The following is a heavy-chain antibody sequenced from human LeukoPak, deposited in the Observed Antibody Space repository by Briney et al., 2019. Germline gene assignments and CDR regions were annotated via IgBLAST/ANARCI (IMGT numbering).Heavy chain of an antibody. CDR1: GVSISSYY. CDR3: ARAHASGGFDH. V-gene: IGHV4-59*01. CDR2: IYYSGST. D-gene: IGHD6-6*01. Sequence: SETLSLTCTVSGVSISSYYWSWIRQPPGKGLEWIGYIYYSGSTNYNPSLKSRVTISVDTSKNQFSLKLSSVTAADTAVYYCARAHASGGFDHWGQGTLVTVSS. J-gene: IGHJ5*02.